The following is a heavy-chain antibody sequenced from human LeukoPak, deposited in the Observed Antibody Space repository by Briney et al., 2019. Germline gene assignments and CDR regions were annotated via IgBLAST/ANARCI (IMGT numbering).Heavy chain of an antibody. J-gene: IGHJ3*02. CDR2: ISSSGSTI. V-gene: IGHV3-11*01. CDR1: GFTFSDYY. Sequence: GGSLRLSCAASGFTFSDYYMSWIRQAPGKGLEWVSYISSSGSTIYYADSVKGRFTISRDNAKNSLYLEMNSLRAEDTAVYYCARHQYSGSPWDAFDIWDQGTMVTVSS. D-gene: IGHD1-26*01. CDR3: ARHQYSGSPWDAFDI.